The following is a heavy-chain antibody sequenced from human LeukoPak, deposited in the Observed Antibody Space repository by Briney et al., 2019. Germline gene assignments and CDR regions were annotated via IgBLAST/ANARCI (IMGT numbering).Heavy chain of an antibody. CDR2: IFYSGST. J-gene: IGHJ4*02. V-gene: IGHV4-59*01. D-gene: IGHD7-27*01. CDR1: GGSIRSYY. CDR3: AGGKNWGLPDS. Sequence: KPSETLSLTCTVSGGSIRSYYWSWIRKPPGKRLEWIGYIFYSGSTNYNPSLKSRVTISVETSKNQFSLKVTSVTAADTAVYYCAGGKNWGLPDSWGQGPLVTVSS.